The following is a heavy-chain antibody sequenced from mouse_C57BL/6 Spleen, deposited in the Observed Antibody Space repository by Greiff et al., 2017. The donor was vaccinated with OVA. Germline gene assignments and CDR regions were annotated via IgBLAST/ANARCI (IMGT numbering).Heavy chain of an antibody. CDR1: GFTFSDYG. CDR3: AKNYYGSRRGYFDV. Sequence: EVKLMESGEGLVKPGGSLKLSCAASGFTFSDYGMHWVRQAPEKGLEWVAYISSGSSTIYYADTVKGRFTISRDNAKNTLFLQMTSLRSEDTAMYYCAKNYYGSRRGYFDVWGTGTTVTVSS. J-gene: IGHJ1*03. CDR2: ISSGSSTI. D-gene: IGHD1-1*01. V-gene: IGHV5-17*01.